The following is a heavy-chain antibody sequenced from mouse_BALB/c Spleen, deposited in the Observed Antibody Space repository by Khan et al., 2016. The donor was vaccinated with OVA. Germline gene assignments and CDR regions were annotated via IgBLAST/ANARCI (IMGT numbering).Heavy chain of an antibody. CDR3: ARRGYDYGRGALFAY. CDR1: GFSLDNYS. J-gene: IGHJ3*01. CDR2: IWSAGST. D-gene: IGHD2-4*01. V-gene: IGHV2-2*02. Sequence: QVQLKESGPGLVQPSQSLSITCTVSGFSLDNYSVHWIRQSPGKGLEWLGVIWSAGSTDYNAAFISRLTITKDNSRCQASFQVINLQPNDTAIDYCARRGYDYGRGALFAYWGQGTLVTVSA.